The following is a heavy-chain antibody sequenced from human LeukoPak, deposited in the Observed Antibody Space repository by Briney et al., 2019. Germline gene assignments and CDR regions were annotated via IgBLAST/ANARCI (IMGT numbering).Heavy chain of an antibody. CDR2: IYSGGST. V-gene: IGHV3-53*01. CDR3: ARRAGEYSHPYDY. Sequence: GGSLRLSCAASGFTVSINSMSWVRQAPGKGLEWVSFIYSGGSTHYSDSVKGRFTISRDNSKNTLYLQMNSLRAEDTAVYYCARRAGEYSHPYDYWGQGTLVTVSS. J-gene: IGHJ4*02. D-gene: IGHD4-17*01. CDR1: GFTVSINS.